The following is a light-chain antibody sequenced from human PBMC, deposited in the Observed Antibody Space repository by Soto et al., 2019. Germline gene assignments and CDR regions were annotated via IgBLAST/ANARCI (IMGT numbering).Light chain of an antibody. CDR1: QSVATN. V-gene: IGKV3-15*01. Sequence: EAVLTQSPATLSVSPGERATLSCRASQSVATNLAWYRQRPGQAPRLLIYGASKRAIGLPARFSGRGSGTEFTLTITSLQSEDFAVYYCQQYNNWPQTFGQGTKVDIK. CDR3: QQYNNWPQT. CDR2: GAS. J-gene: IGKJ1*01.